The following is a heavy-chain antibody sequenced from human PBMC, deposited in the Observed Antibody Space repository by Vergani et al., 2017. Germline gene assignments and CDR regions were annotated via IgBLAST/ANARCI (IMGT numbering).Heavy chain of an antibody. V-gene: IGHV1-8*01. CDR2: MNPKSGNS. Sequence: QVQLVQSGAEVKKPGASVKVSCWASGYTFIEYDIDWVRQAAGQGLEWMGWMNPKSGNSGFAQKFQGRVTMTRDTSISTAYMELNSLTSEDTAVYYCAVAPGRRCSGGSCYSSFRWFDPWGQGTLVTVFS. CDR3: AVAPGRRCSGGSCYSSFRWFDP. J-gene: IGHJ5*02. D-gene: IGHD2-15*01. CDR1: GYTFIEYD.